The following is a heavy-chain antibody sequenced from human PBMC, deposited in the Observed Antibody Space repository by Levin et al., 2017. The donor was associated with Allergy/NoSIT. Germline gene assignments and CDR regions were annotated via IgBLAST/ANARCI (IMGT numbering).Heavy chain of an antibody. CDR1: GFSLSTSGMR. CDR2: IDSENDK. CDR3: ARTSRYGGNWYYFAY. J-gene: IGHJ4*02. Sequence: SGPTLVKPTQTLTLTCTFSGFSLSTSGMRVSWIRQPPGKALEWLAHIDSENDKIYSPSLKTRLTISKDTSKNQVVRTMTNMDPVDTATYYCARTSRYGGNWYYFAYWGQGTLVTVSS. D-gene: IGHD4-23*01. V-gene: IGHV2-70*04.